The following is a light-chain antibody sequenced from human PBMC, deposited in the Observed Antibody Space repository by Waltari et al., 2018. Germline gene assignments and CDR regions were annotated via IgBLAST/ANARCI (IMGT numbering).Light chain of an antibody. J-gene: IGKJ1*01. V-gene: IGKV3-20*01. CDR3: QHNVRLPVT. Sequence: LFTQSPGTLSLSPGDSAPLSCRASLSVGRSLVWYQQKPGQAPRLLIYDTSTRATGSPDRFSGSGSGTDFSLSIARLEPEDFAVYYCQHNVRLPVTFGQGTKVEI. CDR2: DTS. CDR1: LSVGRS.